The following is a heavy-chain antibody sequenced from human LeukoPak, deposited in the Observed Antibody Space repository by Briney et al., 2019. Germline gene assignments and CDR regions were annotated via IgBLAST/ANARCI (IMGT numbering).Heavy chain of an antibody. V-gene: IGHV3-30*18. J-gene: IGHJ4*02. CDR3: AKLAGGIAAAGTHDY. Sequence: GGPLRLSCAASGFTFSSYGMHWVRQAPGKGLEWVAVISYDGSNKYYADSVKGRFTISRDNSKNTLYLQMNSLRAEDTAVYYCAKLAGGIAAAGTHDYWGQGTLVTVSS. CDR1: GFTFSSYG. D-gene: IGHD6-13*01. CDR2: ISYDGSNK.